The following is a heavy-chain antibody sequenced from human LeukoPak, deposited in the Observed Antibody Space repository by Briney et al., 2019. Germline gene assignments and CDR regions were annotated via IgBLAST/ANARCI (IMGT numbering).Heavy chain of an antibody. V-gene: IGHV4-59*08. CDR3: VRHSSDWNIDS. D-gene: IGHD6-19*01. J-gene: IGHJ4*02. CDR2: IYYSGST. CDR1: GASISDYY. Sequence: PSETLSLTCTVSGASISDYYWSWMRQPPGKGLEWIGYIYYSGSTDCNPSLKSRVTISVDMSKNQFSLKLSSVTAADTAAYYCVRHSSDWNIDSWGQGTLVTVSS.